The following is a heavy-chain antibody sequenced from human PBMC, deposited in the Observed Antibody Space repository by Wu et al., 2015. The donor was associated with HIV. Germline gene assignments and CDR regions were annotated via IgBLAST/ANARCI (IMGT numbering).Heavy chain of an antibody. CDR1: GYTFTRYY. Sequence: QAQLVQSGAEVKKPGASVRISCKASGYTFTRYYVHWVRQAPGQGFEWMGIINPSVDSTTYAQRFSDRVTMTSDSSTSTVYMELRSLRFEDTAIYYCAREPGIGVAGAGWYFDYWGQGTLVTVSS. CDR3: AREPGIGVAGAGWYFDY. V-gene: IGHV1-46*01. CDR2: INPSVDST. J-gene: IGHJ4*02. D-gene: IGHD6-19*01.